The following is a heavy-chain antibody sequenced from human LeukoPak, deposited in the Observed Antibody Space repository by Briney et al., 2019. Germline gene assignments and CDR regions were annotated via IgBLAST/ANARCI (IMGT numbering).Heavy chain of an antibody. J-gene: IGHJ6*02. CDR1: GYTFRNYG. V-gene: IGHV1-18*01. D-gene: IGHD3-10*01. Sequence: ASVKVSCKASGYTFRNYGISWVRQAPGQGLEWMGWISADNGDTNYAQMLQGRVTMTTDTSTSTAYMELRSLRSDDTAVYYCARDHYYGSGMWYYGMDVWGQGTTVTVSS. CDR2: ISADNGDT. CDR3: ARDHYYGSGMWYYGMDV.